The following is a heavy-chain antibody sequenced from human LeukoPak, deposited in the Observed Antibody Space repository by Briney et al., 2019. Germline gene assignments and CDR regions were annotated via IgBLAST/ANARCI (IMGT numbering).Heavy chain of an antibody. Sequence: SETLSLTCSVSGGSISRYYWAWIRQPAGKELEWIGRIYASGSTKYHPSLRSRVDMSVDTSKNQFSLNLHSVTAADTAVYFCARRGGTAYFYMDVWGKGTTVIVSS. J-gene: IGHJ6*03. V-gene: IGHV4-4*07. CDR1: GGSISRYY. D-gene: IGHD1-1*01. CDR3: ARRGGTAYFYMDV. CDR2: IYASGST.